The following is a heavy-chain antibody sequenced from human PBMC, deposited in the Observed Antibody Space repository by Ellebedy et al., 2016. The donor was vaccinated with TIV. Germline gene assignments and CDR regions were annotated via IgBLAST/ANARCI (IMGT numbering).Heavy chain of an antibody. J-gene: IGHJ6*02. CDR3: AYGRSTVTLSYYYYGMDV. V-gene: IGHV1-69*06. Sequence: ASVKVSXKDSGGTFSSYAISWVRQAPGQGLEWMGGIIPIFGTANYAQKFQGRVTITADKSTSTAYMELSSLRSEDTAVYYCAYGRSTVTLSYYYYGMDVWGQGTTVTVSS. CDR2: IIPIFGTA. D-gene: IGHD4-17*01. CDR1: GGTFSSYA.